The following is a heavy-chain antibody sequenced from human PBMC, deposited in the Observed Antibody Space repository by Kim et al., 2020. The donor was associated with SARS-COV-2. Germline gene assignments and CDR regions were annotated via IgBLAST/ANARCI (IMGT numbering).Heavy chain of an antibody. Sequence: GGSLRLSCAASGFTFSSYSMNWVRQAPGKGLEWVSSISSSSSYIYYADSVKGRFTISRDNAKNSLYLQMNSLRAEDTAVYYCARDEETYGGDYWGQGTLVTVAS. CDR3: ARDEETYGGDY. CDR1: GFTFSSYS. V-gene: IGHV3-21*01. CDR2: ISSSSSYI. J-gene: IGHJ4*02. D-gene: IGHD4-17*01.